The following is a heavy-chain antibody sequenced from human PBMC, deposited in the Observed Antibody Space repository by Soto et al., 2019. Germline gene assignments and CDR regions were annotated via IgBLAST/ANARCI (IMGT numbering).Heavy chain of an antibody. CDR2: IYYSGST. J-gene: IGHJ6*02. D-gene: IGHD3-16*01. CDR3: ARVQGAGGGCYYYALDV. V-gene: IGHV4-59*01. CDR1: GGSISSYY. Sequence: QVQLQESGPGLVKPSETLSLTCTVSGGSISSYYWSWIRQPPGKGLEWIGYIYYSGSTNYNPSLQSRVTIALYASKTAWSLMLTPVTAADTAVYYCARVQGAGGGCYYYALDVWGQGATVTVSS.